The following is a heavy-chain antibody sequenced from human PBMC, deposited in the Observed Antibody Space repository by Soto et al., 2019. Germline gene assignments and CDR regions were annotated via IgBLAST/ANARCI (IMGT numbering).Heavy chain of an antibody. CDR3: AKWDSYYYDSSGYDY. Sequence: GSLRLSCAASGFTFSSYGMHWVRQAPGKGLEWVAVISYDGSNKYYADSVKGRFTISRDNSKNTLYLQMNSLRAEDTAVYYCAKWDSYYYDSSGYDYWGQGTLVTVSS. D-gene: IGHD3-22*01. CDR2: ISYDGSNK. J-gene: IGHJ4*02. CDR1: GFTFSSYG. V-gene: IGHV3-30*18.